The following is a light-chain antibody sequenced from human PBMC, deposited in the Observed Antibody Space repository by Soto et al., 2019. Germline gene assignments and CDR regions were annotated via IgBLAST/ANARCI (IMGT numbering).Light chain of an antibody. CDR3: QHYGSSPQT. Sequence: EIVLTQSPGTLSLSPGERATLSCRASQSVWNNYLAWYQQKPGQAPRLVIYGASSRATGIPDEFSGSASGTDFTLTISRLEPEDFAVYYCQHYGSSPQTFGQGTKVEIK. CDR1: QSVWNNY. J-gene: IGKJ1*01. V-gene: IGKV3-20*01. CDR2: GAS.